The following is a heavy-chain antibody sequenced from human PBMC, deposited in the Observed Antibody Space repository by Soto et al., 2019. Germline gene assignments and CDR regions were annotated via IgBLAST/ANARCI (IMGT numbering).Heavy chain of an antibody. V-gene: IGHV3-9*01. D-gene: IGHD4-17*01. CDR3: AKGSGDYVGYYYGRDV. CDR1: GLTFEGYA. CDR2: ISWXCXXX. Sequence: LRLSCAASGLTFEGYAMQSVRPFPGKGLEWVSGISWXCXXXGYADSGKGRFTISRDNAKNSLYLQMNSLRAEDTALYYCAKGSGDYVGYYYGRDVWGQGTTVTVSS. J-gene: IGHJ6*02.